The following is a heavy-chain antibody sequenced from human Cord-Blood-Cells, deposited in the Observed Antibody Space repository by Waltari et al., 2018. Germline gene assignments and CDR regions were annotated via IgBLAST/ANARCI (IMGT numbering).Heavy chain of an antibody. Sequence: QVQLQQWGAGLLKPSETLSLICAVYGGSFSGYYSRWICQPPGKGLEWIGEINHSGNTNNNPTLKSRVNISVDTSKNQFSLKLSSVTAADTADYYCARVLKFYFWSGYSYYYDYMDVWGKGTTVTVSS. D-gene: IGHD3-3*01. V-gene: IGHV4-34*01. CDR2: INHSGNT. CDR1: GGSFSGYY. CDR3: ARVLKFYFWSGYSYYYDYMDV. J-gene: IGHJ6*03.